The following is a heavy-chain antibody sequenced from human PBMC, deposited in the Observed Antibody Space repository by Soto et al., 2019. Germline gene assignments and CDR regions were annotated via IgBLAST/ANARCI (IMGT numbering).Heavy chain of an antibody. J-gene: IGHJ4*02. CDR1: GYTFISYG. CDR2: ISAYNGNT. CDR3: ARDKGDGSGSDYGY. D-gene: IGHD3-10*01. V-gene: IGHV1-18*01. Sequence: QVQLVQSGAEVKKPGASVKVSCKASGYTFISYGITWVRQAPGQGLEWMGWISAYNGNTNYAKKLQGRVTLTTDTSTSTAYMELRSLRSDDTAVYYCARDKGDGSGSDYGYWGQGTLVTVSS.